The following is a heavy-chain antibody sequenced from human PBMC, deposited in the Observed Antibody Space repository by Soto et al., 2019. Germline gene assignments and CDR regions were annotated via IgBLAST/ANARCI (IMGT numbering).Heavy chain of an antibody. CDR3: TRVGRYSGSYAYAFDI. V-gene: IGHV3-49*04. CDR2: IRSKAYGGTT. J-gene: IGHJ3*02. CDR1: GFTFGDYA. Sequence: GGSLRLSCTASGFTFGDYAMSWVRQAPGKGLEWVGFIRSKAYGGTTEYAASVKGRFTISRDDSKSIAYLQMNSLKTEATAVYYCTRVGRYSGSYAYAFDIWGQGTLVTVSS. D-gene: IGHD1-26*01.